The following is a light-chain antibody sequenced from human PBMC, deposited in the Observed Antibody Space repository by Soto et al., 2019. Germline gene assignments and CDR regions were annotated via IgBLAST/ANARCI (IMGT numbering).Light chain of an antibody. CDR3: GTWDTSLSAVV. CDR2: DNN. J-gene: IGLJ2*01. V-gene: IGLV1-51*01. CDR1: SSNIGKNY. Sequence: QAVVTQPPSVSAAPGQKVTISCSGSSSNIGKNYVSWYQRLPGTAPKLLIYDNNERSSGIPDRFSGSKSGTSATLGIAGLQTGDEADYYCGTWDTSLSAVVFGGGTKLTV.